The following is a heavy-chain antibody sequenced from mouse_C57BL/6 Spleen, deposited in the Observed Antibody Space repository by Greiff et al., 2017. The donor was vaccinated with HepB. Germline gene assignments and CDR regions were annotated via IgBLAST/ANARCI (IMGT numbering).Heavy chain of an antibody. Sequence: QVHVKQSGAELVKPGASVKLSCKASGYTFTSYWMHWVKQRPGRGLEWIGRIDPNSGGTKYNEKFKSKATLTVDKPSSTAYMQLSSLTSEDSAVYNCARYSPSYYYAMDYWGQGTSVTVSS. CDR1: GYTFTSYW. J-gene: IGHJ4*01. D-gene: IGHD2-12*01. CDR3: ARYSPSYYYAMDY. V-gene: IGHV1-72*01. CDR2: IDPNSGGT.